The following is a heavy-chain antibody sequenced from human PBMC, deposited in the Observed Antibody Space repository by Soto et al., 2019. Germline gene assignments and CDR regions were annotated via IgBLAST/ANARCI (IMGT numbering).Heavy chain of an antibody. Sequence: GGSLRLSCAASGFTFSDYGMHWVRQAPGKGLEWVAVISYDGSKYYAGSVKGRFTISRDNSKNTLSPQMNSLRAEDTAVYYCARPYSSTWNYFDYWGQGTLVTVSS. D-gene: IGHD6-13*01. J-gene: IGHJ4*02. CDR2: ISYDGSK. V-gene: IGHV3-30*03. CDR1: GFTFSDYG. CDR3: ARPYSSTWNYFDY.